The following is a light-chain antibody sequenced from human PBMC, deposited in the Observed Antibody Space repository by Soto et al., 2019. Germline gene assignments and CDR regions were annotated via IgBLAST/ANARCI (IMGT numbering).Light chain of an antibody. J-gene: IGKJ1*01. CDR1: QSVSSN. CDR2: DAS. Sequence: THSPCTLSVSPGERATLSCRASQSVSSNLAWYQQKPGQAPRLLIYDASSRATGIPDRFSGGGSGTDFTLTISRLEPEDFAVYYCQQRSNWPRTFGQGTKVDIK. V-gene: IGKV3D-20*02. CDR3: QQRSNWPRT.